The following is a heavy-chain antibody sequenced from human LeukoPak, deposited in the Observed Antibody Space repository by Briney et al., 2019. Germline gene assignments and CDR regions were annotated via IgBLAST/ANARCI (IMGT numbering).Heavy chain of an antibody. Sequence: TGGSLRLSCAASGFTFSSYWMHWVRQAPGKGLEWVSGISGSGDSTYYADSVKGRFTISRDNSKNTLYLQMNSLRAEDTAVYFCARRSGVAVAGAFDYWGQGTLVTVSS. CDR2: ISGSGDST. V-gene: IGHV3-23*01. CDR3: ARRSGVAVAGAFDY. J-gene: IGHJ4*02. CDR1: GFTFSSYW. D-gene: IGHD6-19*01.